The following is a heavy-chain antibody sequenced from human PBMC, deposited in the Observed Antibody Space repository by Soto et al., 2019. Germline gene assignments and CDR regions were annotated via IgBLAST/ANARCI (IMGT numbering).Heavy chain of an antibody. J-gene: IGHJ6*02. CDR3: ATINVVAPTIGSDYYYYYGMDV. CDR1: GGSFSGYY. Sequence: SXTLSLTCAVYGGSFSGYYWSWIRQPPGKGLEWIGEINHSGSTNYNPSLKSRVTISVDTSKNQFSLKLSSVTAADTAVYYCATINVVAPTIGSDYYYYYGMDVWGQGTTGTVSS. V-gene: IGHV4-34*01. D-gene: IGHD2-2*01. CDR2: INHSGST.